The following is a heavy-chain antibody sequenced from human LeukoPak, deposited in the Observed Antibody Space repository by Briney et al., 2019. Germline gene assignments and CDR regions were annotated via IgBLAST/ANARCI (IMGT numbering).Heavy chain of an antibody. CDR2: ISSSSSYI. D-gene: IGHD2-15*01. Sequence: GRSLRLSCAASGFTFSSYSMNWVRQAPGKGLEWVSSISSSSSYIYYADSVKGRFTISRDNAKNSLYLQMNSLGAEDTAVYYCARARYCSGGSCYSKVSEYFQHWGQGTLVTVSS. CDR1: GFTFSSYS. J-gene: IGHJ1*01. V-gene: IGHV3-21*01. CDR3: ARARYCSGGSCYSKVSEYFQH.